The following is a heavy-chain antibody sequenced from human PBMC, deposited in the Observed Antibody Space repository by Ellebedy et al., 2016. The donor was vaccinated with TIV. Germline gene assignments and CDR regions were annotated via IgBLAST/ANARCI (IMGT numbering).Heavy chain of an antibody. V-gene: IGHV1-2*02. J-gene: IGHJ6*02. CDR3: ARDFFYGSGSYYPYYGMDV. D-gene: IGHD3-10*01. CDR1: GYNFGGYY. CDR2: INPNSGVA. Sequence: ASVKVSCKASGYNFGGYYMDWVRQAPGQGLEWMGWINPNSGVANYARKFKGRVTMTSDTSINTAYMELSGLTSDDTAVYYCARDFFYGSGSYYPYYGMDVWGQGTTVSVSS.